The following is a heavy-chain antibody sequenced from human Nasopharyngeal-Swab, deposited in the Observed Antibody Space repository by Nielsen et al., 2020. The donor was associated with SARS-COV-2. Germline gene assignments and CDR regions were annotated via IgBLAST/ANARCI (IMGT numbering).Heavy chain of an antibody. Sequence: GGSLRLSCAASGFTFRSYAISWVRQAPGKGLEWVSVISGSDHTTYYADSVKGRFTISRDNSKNTVNLQMNSLRVEDTAIYYCARAGGGYSYADYWGQGTLVTVSS. CDR3: ARAGGGYSYADY. D-gene: IGHD5-18*01. CDR1: GFTFRSYA. J-gene: IGHJ4*02. CDR2: ISGSDHTT. V-gene: IGHV3-23*01.